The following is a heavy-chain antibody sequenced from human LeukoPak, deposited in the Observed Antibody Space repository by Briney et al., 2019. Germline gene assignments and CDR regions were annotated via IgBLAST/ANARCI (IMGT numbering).Heavy chain of an antibody. Sequence: GASVKVSCKASGYTFTGYNMHWVRQAPGQGLEWMGWINPNSGGTNYAQKFQGRVTMTRDTSISTAYMELSRLRSDDTAVYYCARGAMVRGSYYMDVWGKGTTVTVSS. V-gene: IGHV1-2*02. J-gene: IGHJ6*03. CDR3: ARGAMVRGSYYMDV. CDR1: GYTFTGYN. CDR2: INPNSGGT. D-gene: IGHD3-10*01.